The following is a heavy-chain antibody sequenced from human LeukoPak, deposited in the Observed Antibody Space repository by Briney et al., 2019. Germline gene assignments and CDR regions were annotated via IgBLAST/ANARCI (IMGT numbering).Heavy chain of an antibody. D-gene: IGHD6-13*01. V-gene: IGHV3-30-3*01. CDR3: ARDVPRGSSWNYYGMDV. J-gene: IGHJ6*02. CDR2: ISYDGSNK. Sequence: GGSLRLSCAASGFTFSSYAMHWVRQAPGKGLEWVAVISYDGSNKYYADSVKGRFTISRDNSKNTLYLQMNSLRAEDTAVYYCARDVPRGSSWNYYGMDVWGQGTTVTVSS. CDR1: GFTFSSYA.